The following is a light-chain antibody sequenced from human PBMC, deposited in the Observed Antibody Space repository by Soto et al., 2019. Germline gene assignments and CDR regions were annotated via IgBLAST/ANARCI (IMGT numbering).Light chain of an antibody. CDR1: QSISKY. CDR3: QQRRNWRGT. Sequence: EIVLTQSPDTLSFSPGERATLSCRASQSISKYLAWYQQKPGQAPRLLIYDASNRATGIPARFSGSGSGTDFTLTISSLEPEDLAVYYCQQRRNWRGTFGGGTTVEI. J-gene: IGKJ4*01. V-gene: IGKV3-11*01. CDR2: DAS.